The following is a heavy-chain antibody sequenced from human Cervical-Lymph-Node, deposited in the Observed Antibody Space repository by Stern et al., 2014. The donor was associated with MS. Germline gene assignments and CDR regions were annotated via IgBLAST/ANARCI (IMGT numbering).Heavy chain of an antibody. Sequence: QVQLQESGPGLVKPSQTLSLTCTVSGGSISSGSYDWSWIRQPAGKGLEWIGRINISGSTTYNPSLKSRVTISVDMSKNQFSLKLTSVTAADSAVYYCAREGAPLWYSGSLEVRYGMDVWGQGTTVTVSS. V-gene: IGHV4-61*02. J-gene: IGHJ6*02. CDR3: AREGAPLWYSGSLEVRYGMDV. CDR1: GGSISSGSYD. CDR2: INISGST. D-gene: IGHD1-26*01.